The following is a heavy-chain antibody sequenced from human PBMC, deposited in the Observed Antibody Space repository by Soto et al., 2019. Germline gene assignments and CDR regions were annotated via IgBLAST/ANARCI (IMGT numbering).Heavy chain of an antibody. CDR2: ISSGSGNI. CDR3: ARDFSTGWFDP. V-gene: IGHV3-48*01. J-gene: IGHJ5*02. CDR1: GFTFSSYG. D-gene: IGHD3-9*01. Sequence: EVQLVESGGGLVQPGGSLRLSCAASGFTFSSYGMNWVRQAPGKGLEWVSYISSGSGNIYYADSVKGRFTISRDNGKKQLYLQMNIVRAEDTAVYYCARDFSTGWFDPWGEGSLVTVSS.